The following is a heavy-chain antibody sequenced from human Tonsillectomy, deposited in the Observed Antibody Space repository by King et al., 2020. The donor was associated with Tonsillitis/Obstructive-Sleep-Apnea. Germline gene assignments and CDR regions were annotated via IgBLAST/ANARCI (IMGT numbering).Heavy chain of an antibody. CDR1: GYTFSGYF. V-gene: IGHV1-2*06. Sequence: QLVQSGAEVKKPGASVNVSCKASGYTFSGYFLHWVRQAPGQGLEWMGRINPQSGGANLAREFQGRVTMTRDTSITTVYMELRNLKSDDTAVYYCARDLGGWEGCDPWGQGTLVTVAA. CDR3: ARDLGGWEGCDP. CDR2: INPQSGGA. D-gene: IGHD3-16*01. J-gene: IGHJ5*02.